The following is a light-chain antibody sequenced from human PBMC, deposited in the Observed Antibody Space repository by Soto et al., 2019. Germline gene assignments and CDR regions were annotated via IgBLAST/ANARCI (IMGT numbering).Light chain of an antibody. CDR2: EVS. CDR3: SSYAGRNNPVA. CDR1: SSDVGGYNY. J-gene: IGLJ2*01. V-gene: IGLV2-8*01. Sequence: QSVLTQPPSASVSPGQSVTISCTGTSSDVGGYNYVSWYQHHPGKAPKLMIYEVSKRPSGVPDRFSGSKSGNTASLTVSGLQAEDEAEYYCSSYAGRNNPVAFGGGTKVTVL.